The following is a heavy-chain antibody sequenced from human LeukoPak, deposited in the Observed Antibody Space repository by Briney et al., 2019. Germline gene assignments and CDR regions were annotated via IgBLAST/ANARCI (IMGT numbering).Heavy chain of an antibody. CDR2: INTDGSST. J-gene: IGHJ4*02. CDR1: GFTFSSYW. D-gene: IGHD1-26*01. Sequence: GGSLRLSCAASGFTFSSYWMHWVRQAPGKGLVWVSRINTDGSSTSYAESVKGRFTISRDNAKNTLYLQMNSLRAEDTAVYYCARDTAIVGAPTYRDYWGQGTLVTVSS. V-gene: IGHV3-74*01. CDR3: ARDTAIVGAPTYRDY.